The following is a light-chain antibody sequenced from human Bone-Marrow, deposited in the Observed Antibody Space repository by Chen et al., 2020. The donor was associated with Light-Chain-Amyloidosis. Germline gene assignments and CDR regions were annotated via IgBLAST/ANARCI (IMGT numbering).Light chain of an antibody. CDR3: MQSLQLPLT. CDR1: QSLVHRYGKTY. Sequence: IVMTQTPLSLSVTPGQSASISCKSSQSLVHRYGKTYFYWYMQKSGQPPQLLIYEVSNRFSGVSDRFTGSGSGTDFTLIISRVETEDVGVYYCMQSLQLPLTFGGGTKVEIK. V-gene: IGKV2D-29*01. J-gene: IGKJ4*01. CDR2: EVS.